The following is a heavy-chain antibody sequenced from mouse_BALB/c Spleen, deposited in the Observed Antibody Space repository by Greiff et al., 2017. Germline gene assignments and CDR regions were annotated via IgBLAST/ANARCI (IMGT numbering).Heavy chain of an antibody. CDR1: GYTFTSYW. D-gene: IGHD2-4*01. V-gene: IGHV1-7*01. CDR2: INPSTGYT. J-gene: IGHJ4*01. Sequence: VQLQESGAELAKPGASVKMSCKASGYTFTSYWMHWVKQRPGQGLEWIGYINPSTGYTEYNQKFKDKATLTADKSSSTAYMQLSSLTSEDSAVYYCASSVYYDYDGDAMDYWGQGTSVTVSS. CDR3: ASSVYYDYDGDAMDY.